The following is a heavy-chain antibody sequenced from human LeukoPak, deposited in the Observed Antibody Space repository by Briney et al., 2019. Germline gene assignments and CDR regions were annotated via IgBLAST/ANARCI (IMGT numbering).Heavy chain of an antibody. CDR2: INPSGGST. J-gene: IGHJ4*02. D-gene: IGHD3-22*01. CDR1: GYTFTSYY. V-gene: IGHV1-46*01. Sequence: ASVKVSCKASGYTFTSYYMHWVRQAPGQGLEWMGIINPSGGSTSYAQKFQGRVTMTRDTSTSTVYMELSGLRSEDTAVYYCARGRVYYDSSGYQGLDYWGQGTLVTVSS. CDR3: ARGRVYYDSSGYQGLDY.